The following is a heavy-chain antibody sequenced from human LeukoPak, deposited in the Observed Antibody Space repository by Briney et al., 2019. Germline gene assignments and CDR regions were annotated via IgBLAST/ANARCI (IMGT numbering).Heavy chain of an antibody. Sequence: GKSLRLSCAASGFTFSSFAMHWVRQAPGKGLEWVAVISLEGRNKYYADSLKGRFTISRDNSKNTLYLQMNSLRGEDTAVYFCAKDPGGYYFDYWGQGTVVTVSS. CDR2: ISLEGRNK. CDR1: GFTFSSFA. J-gene: IGHJ4*02. V-gene: IGHV3-30*18. D-gene: IGHD1-14*01. CDR3: AKDPGGYYFDY.